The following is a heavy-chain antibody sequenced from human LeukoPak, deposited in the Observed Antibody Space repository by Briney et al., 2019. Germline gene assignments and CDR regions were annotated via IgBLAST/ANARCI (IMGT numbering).Heavy chain of an antibody. CDR1: GFTFSSYG. CDR2: IRYDGSNK. Sequence: PGGSLRLSCAASGFTFSSYGMHWVRHAPSKGLEWVAFIRYDGSNKYYAVSVKGRFTISRDNSKNTLYLQMNSLRAEDTAVYYCAKDYGDYGSGSSFDYWGQGTLVTVSS. V-gene: IGHV3-30*02. D-gene: IGHD3-10*01. J-gene: IGHJ4*02. CDR3: AKDYGDYGSGSSFDY.